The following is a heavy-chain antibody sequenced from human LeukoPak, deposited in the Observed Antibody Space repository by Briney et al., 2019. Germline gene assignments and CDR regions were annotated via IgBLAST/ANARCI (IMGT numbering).Heavy chain of an antibody. D-gene: IGHD3-16*01. J-gene: IGHJ1*01. CDR1: GFSVSGTH. CDR3: AKDEATSGGGLAS. Sequence: PGGSLRLSCAASGFSVSGTHMTWVRHAPGKGLEWVSAMYTGGTTYYADSVSGRFTIFRDNAKNTLYLQMNSLRPEDTAVYYCAKDEATSGGGLASWGQGTLVIVSS. V-gene: IGHV3-53*01. CDR2: MYTGGTT.